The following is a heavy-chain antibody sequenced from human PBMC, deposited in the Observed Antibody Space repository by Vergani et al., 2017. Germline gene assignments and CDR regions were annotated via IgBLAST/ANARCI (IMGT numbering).Heavy chain of an antibody. CDR3: ARDFLTRVTTLDYYYMDV. Sequence: QVQLVESGGGEVQPGRSLRLSCSAAGFPFSDYGVHWVRQAPGKGLEWVSVISYDGNKKNYADSVKGRFTISRDNSKNTLYLEMNALRAEDTAVYYCARDFLTRVTTLDYYYMDVWGKGTTVVVSS. J-gene: IGHJ6*03. CDR1: GFPFSDYG. V-gene: IGHV3-30*03. D-gene: IGHD1-1*01. CDR2: ISYDGNKK.